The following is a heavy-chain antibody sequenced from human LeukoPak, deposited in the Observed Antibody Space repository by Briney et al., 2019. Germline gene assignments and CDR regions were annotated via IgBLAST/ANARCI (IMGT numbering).Heavy chain of an antibody. J-gene: IGHJ4*02. CDR1: GYTFTCYY. D-gene: IGHD3-10*01. CDR3: ARDFNYYGSGSYYYD. CDR2: INPNSGGT. Sequence: GASVKVSCKASGYTFTCYYMHWVRQAPGQGLEWMGWINPNSGGTNYAQKFRGRVTMTRDTSISTAYMELSRLRSDDTAVYYCARDFNYYGSGSYYYDGGQGTLVTVSS. V-gene: IGHV1-2*02.